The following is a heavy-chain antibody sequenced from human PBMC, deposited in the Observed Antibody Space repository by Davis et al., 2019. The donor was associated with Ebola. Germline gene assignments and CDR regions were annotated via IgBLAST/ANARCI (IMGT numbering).Heavy chain of an antibody. CDR3: TYSSSSRGDY. V-gene: IGHV3-73*01. D-gene: IGHD6-6*01. CDR1: GFTFRGSA. Sequence: GGSLRLSCAASGFTFRGSAMHWVRQASGKGLEWVGRIRSKANSYATAYAASVKGRFTISRDDSKNTAYLQMNSLKTEDTAVYYCTYSSSSRGDYWGQGTLVTVSS. CDR2: IRSKANSYAT. J-gene: IGHJ4*02.